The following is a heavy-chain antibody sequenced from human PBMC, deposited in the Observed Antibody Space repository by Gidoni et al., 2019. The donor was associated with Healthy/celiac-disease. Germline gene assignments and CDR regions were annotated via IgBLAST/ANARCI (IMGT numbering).Heavy chain of an antibody. V-gene: IGHV3-9*01. CDR1: GFTFDDYA. D-gene: IGHD7-27*01. J-gene: IGHJ3*02. CDR3: AKSATGVRLDDAFDI. CDR2: ISWNSGSI. Sequence: EVQLVESGGGLVQPGRSLRLSCAASGFTFDDYAMHWVRLAPGKGLEWVSGISWNSGSIGYADSVKGRFTISRDNAKNSLYLQMNSLRAEDTALYYCAKSATGVRLDDAFDIWGQGTMVTVSS.